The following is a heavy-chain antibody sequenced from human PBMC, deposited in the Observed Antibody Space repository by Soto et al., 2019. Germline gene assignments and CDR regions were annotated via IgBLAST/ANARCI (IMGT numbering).Heavy chain of an antibody. CDR2: IYYSGST. D-gene: IGHD6-13*01. Sequence: TLYLTCTVSGGSISSYYWSWIRQPPGKVLEWIGYIYYSGSTNYNPSLKSRVTIAVDTSKNQFSLKLSSVTAADTAVYYCARDSRSLDAWGQGTLVTVSS. V-gene: IGHV4-59*01. CDR1: GGSISSYY. J-gene: IGHJ5*02. CDR3: ARDSRSLDA.